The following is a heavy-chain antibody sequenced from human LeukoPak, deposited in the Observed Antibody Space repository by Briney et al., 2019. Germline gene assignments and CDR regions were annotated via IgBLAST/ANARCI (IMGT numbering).Heavy chain of an antibody. CDR2: INGDGTNI. Sequence: PGGSLRLSCAASGFSFSNYWMHCVRQAPGKGLVWVSRINGDGTNIRYADSVKGRFTISRDNAKSTLFLEMNSLRVEDTAVYYCYGSGSYWDFDHWGHGTLVTVSS. J-gene: IGHJ4*01. CDR1: GFSFSNYW. CDR3: YGSGSYWDFDH. V-gene: IGHV3-74*01. D-gene: IGHD3-10*01.